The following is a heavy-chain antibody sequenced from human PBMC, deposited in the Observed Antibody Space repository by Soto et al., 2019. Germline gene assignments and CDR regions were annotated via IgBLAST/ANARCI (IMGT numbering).Heavy chain of an antibody. J-gene: IGHJ4*02. D-gene: IGHD2-21*01. CDR1: GGGNLRDYR. CDR2: IIPKLGSA. V-gene: IGHV1-69*01. CDR3: ARGGDSYNFGAVY. Sequence: QVQLVQSGAEVKEPGSSVKVSCKASGGGNLRDYRTTCVRRAPGQGLEWMGGIIPKLGSANYAQNFQGRVTITADESTNTVYMELRSLRSDDTAFYYCARGGDSYNFGAVYWGQGTPVTVSS.